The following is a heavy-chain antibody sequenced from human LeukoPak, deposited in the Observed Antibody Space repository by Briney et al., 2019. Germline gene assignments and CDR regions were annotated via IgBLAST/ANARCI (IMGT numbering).Heavy chain of an antibody. J-gene: IGHJ5*02. CDR1: GGSISSGTSS. CDR3: AKTNTPGNWFDP. CDR2: IFDSGYS. V-gene: IGHV4-31*03. Sequence: PSETLSLTCTVSGGSISSGTSSWRWIRQHPGKGLEWLGYIFDSGYSYYNPSLKSRLSMSVDTSKNRFSLTLSSVTAADTAIYYCAKTNTPGNWFDPWGQGTLVTVSS.